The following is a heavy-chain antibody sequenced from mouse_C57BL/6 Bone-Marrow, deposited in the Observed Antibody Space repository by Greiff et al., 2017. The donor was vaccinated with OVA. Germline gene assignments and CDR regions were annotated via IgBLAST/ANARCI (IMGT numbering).Heavy chain of an antibody. CDR3: ARNFVAVGRRGYFDY. V-gene: IGHV2-2*01. CDR2: IWSGGST. Sequence: VMLVESGPGLVQPSQSLSITCTVSGFSLTSYGVHWVRQSPGKGLEWLGVIWSGGSTDYNAAFISRLSISKDNSKSQVFFKMKSLQADDTARYYWARNFVAVGRRGYFDYWGQGTTLTVSS. CDR1: GFSLTSYG. J-gene: IGHJ2*01. D-gene: IGHD4-1*01.